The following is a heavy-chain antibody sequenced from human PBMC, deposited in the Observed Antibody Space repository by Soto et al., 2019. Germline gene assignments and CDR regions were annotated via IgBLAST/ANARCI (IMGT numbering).Heavy chain of an antibody. D-gene: IGHD3-22*01. CDR3: ARDRDHYDSSGSQSIHVAY. CDR2: IYYSGST. J-gene: IGHJ4*02. V-gene: IGHV4-30-4*01. CDR1: GDSISSGENY. Sequence: SETLSLTCTVSGDSISSGENYWSWIRQPPGKGLEWIGYIYYSGSTDYNPSLKGRVTISVDTSKNQFSLKLNSVTAADTAVYYCARDRDHYDSSGSQSIHVAYWGQGTLVTVSS.